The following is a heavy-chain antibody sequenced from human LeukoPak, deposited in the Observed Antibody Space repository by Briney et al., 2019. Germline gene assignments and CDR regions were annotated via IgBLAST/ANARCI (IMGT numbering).Heavy chain of an antibody. CDR3: AKPYDSSLYTNLDY. CDR2: ISYDGSKK. Sequence: PGRSLKLSCVASGFTFSTYAMHWVRQAPGKGLEWVTVISYDGSKKYYADSVKGRFTISRDNSKNTLYLQVDSLRPEDTAVYYCAKPYDSSLYTNLDYWGQGTLVTVS. CDR1: GFTFSTYA. J-gene: IGHJ4*02. D-gene: IGHD3-22*01. V-gene: IGHV3-30-3*02.